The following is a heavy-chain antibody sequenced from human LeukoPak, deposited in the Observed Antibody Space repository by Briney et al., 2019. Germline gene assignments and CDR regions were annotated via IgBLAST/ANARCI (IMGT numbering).Heavy chain of an antibody. CDR3: ARGGYSGYDFDY. J-gene: IGHJ4*02. Sequence: SETLSLTCNVSGGSTSSSSCYWAWIRQPPGKGLEWIGSIYYSGTTYYTPSLKSRVTISVDTSKNQFSLKLSSVTAADTAVYYCARGGYSGYDFDYWGQGTLVTVSS. D-gene: IGHD5-12*01. CDR1: GGSTSSSSCY. V-gene: IGHV4-39*07. CDR2: IYYSGTT.